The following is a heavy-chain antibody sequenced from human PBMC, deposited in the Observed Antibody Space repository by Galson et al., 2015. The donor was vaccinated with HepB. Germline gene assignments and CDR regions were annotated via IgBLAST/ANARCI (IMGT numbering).Heavy chain of an antibody. V-gene: IGHV3-23*01. J-gene: IGHJ2*01. CDR2: FRHAGGIT. Sequence: SLRLSCAASGFTFGSYCMTWVRQAPGKRREWVASFRHAGGITYYSDSVKGRFTISRDNSKSTLYLQMNSLRAEDSAIYFCARDGASTVTTDWYFDLWGRGTLVTVSS. CDR3: ARDGASTVTTDWYFDL. D-gene: IGHD4-17*01. CDR1: GFTFGSYC.